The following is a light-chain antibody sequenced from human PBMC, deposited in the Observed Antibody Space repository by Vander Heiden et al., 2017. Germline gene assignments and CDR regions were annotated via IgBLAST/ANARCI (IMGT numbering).Light chain of an antibody. CDR3: QRDGYSAPYT. J-gene: IGKJ2*01. Sequence: EIVLTQSPVTLSLSPGERATLSCGASQSISSNALAWYQHRPGHAPRLLIYDVSSRATGIPHRFSDSRYGIDFTLTISGVEPEDFAVYYCQRDGYSAPYTLGQGTKLEIK. V-gene: IGKV3D-20*01. CDR2: DVS. CDR1: QSISSNA.